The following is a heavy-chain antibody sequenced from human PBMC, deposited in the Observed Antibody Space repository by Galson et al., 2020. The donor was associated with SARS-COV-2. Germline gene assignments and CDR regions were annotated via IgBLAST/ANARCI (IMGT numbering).Heavy chain of an antibody. J-gene: IGHJ4*02. Sequence: GGSLRLSCAASGFTFSDYYMSWIRQAPGKGLEWVSYISSSSSYTNYADSVKGRFTISRDNAKNSLYLQMNSLRAEDTAVYYCARADYDYVWGSYRYEGWDYWGQGTLVTVSS. CDR2: ISSSSSYT. V-gene: IGHV3-11*06. CDR3: ARADYDYVWGSYRYEGWDY. CDR1: GFTFSDYY. D-gene: IGHD3-16*02.